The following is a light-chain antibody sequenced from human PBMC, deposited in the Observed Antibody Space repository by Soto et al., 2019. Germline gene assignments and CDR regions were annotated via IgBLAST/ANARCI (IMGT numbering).Light chain of an antibody. CDR1: SSDIGGYNF. CDR3: SSYAGSNIYV. V-gene: IGLV2-8*01. Sequence: QSALTQPPSASGSPGQSVTISCTGTSSDIGGYNFVSWYQHHPGKAPKLMIYEITKRPSGVPARFSGSKSGNTASLTVSGLQDEDEAVYYCSSYAGSNIYVFGTGTKLTVL. J-gene: IGLJ1*01. CDR2: EIT.